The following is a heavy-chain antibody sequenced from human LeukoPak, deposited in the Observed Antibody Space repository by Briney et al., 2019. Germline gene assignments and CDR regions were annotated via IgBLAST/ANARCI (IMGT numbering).Heavy chain of an antibody. CDR2: INPNSGGT. CDR1: GYTFTGYY. Sequence: ASVKVSCKAPGYTFTGYYMHWVRQAPGQGLEWMGWINPNSGGTNYAQKFQGRATMTRDTSISTAYMELSRLRSDDTAVYYCARVNGDYDWFDPWGQGTLVTVSS. CDR3: ARVNGDYDWFDP. D-gene: IGHD4-17*01. J-gene: IGHJ5*02. V-gene: IGHV1-2*02.